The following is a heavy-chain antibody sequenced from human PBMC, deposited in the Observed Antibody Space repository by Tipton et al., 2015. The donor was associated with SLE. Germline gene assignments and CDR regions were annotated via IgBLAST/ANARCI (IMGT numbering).Heavy chain of an antibody. CDR1: GGSISSYY. D-gene: IGHD1-7*01. V-gene: IGHV4-59*08. J-gene: IGHJ4*02. CDR3: TTTQRYNWNFFDY. Sequence: TLSLTCTVSGGSISSYYWSWIRQPPGKGLEWIGYIYYTGNTKYNPSLQSRVTISVDTSKNQFSLKLSSVTAADTAVYYCTTTQRYNWNFFDYWGQGALVTVSS. CDR2: IYYTGNT.